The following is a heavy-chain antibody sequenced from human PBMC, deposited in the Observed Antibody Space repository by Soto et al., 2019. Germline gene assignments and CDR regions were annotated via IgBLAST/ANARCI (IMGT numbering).Heavy chain of an antibody. CDR1: GYSFTSYW. CDR3: ARRIMITFGGVQHDAFDI. D-gene: IGHD3-16*01. CDR2: IYPGDSDT. Sequence: LGESLKISCKGSGYSFTSYWIGWVRQMPGKGLEWMGIIYPGDSDTRYSPSFQGQVTISADKSISTAYLQWSSLKASDTAMYYCARRIMITFGGVQHDAFDIWGQGTMVTVSS. J-gene: IGHJ3*02. V-gene: IGHV5-51*01.